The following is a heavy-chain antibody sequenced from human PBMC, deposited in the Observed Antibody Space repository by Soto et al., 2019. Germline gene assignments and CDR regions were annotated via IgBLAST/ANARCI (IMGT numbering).Heavy chain of an antibody. D-gene: IGHD6-6*01. CDR3: ARDLGAQLVRNYCYCYGVDV. V-gene: IGHV3-30-3*01. Sequence: GGSLRLSCAASGFTFSSSAMHWVRQAPGKGLEWVAVISYDGSNKYYADSAKGQFRFSRANYKNKQYLQMKSLRAEDEAVYYYARDLGAQLVRNYCYCYGVDVWGQGTTVTVSS. J-gene: IGHJ6*02. CDR2: ISYDGSNK. CDR1: GFTFSSSA.